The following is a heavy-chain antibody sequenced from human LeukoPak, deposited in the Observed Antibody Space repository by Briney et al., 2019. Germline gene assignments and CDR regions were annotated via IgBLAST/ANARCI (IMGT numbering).Heavy chain of an antibody. CDR2: ISGSGGST. CDR1: EFTFISDP. Sequence: GGSLRLSGSSIEFTFISDPMSGLGQRQGTGLDWVSLISGSGGSTYYADSVKGRFTISRDNSKNTLYLQMNSLRAEDTAVYYCAKDPDSSSWYGSLHWGQGTLVTVSS. V-gene: IGHV3-23*01. CDR3: AKDPDSSSWYGSLH. D-gene: IGHD6-13*01. J-gene: IGHJ4*02.